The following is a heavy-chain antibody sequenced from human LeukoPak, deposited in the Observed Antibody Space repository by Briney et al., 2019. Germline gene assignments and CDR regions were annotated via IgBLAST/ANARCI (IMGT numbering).Heavy chain of an antibody. D-gene: IGHD3-10*01. J-gene: IGHJ4*02. Sequence: PEGSPRHSCATPGFTFSSYGMHWVRQAPGKRLELVAVISYDGSNKYYADSVKGRFTISRDNSKNTLYLQMNSLRAEDTAVYYCAKGLWFGEPLGGYWGQGTLVTVSS. CDR2: ISYDGSNK. CDR1: GFTFSSYG. V-gene: IGHV3-30*18. CDR3: AKGLWFGEPLGGY.